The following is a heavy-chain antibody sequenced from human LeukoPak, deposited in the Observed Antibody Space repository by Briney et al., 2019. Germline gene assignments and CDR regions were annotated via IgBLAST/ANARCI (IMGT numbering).Heavy chain of an antibody. J-gene: IGHJ6*01. V-gene: IGHV3-48*03. CDR3: AREGCSGGRCYYGMDV. CDR1: GLTFSSDE. CDR2: ISSSGSPI. Sequence: GESLRLSCAASGLTFSSDEMNCDRQAQGKGPEWVSYISSSGSPIFYADSVKGRFTMSRDNAKNSLYLQMNSLRAEDTAVYYCAREGCSGGRCYYGMDVWGQGATVTDCS. D-gene: IGHD2-15*01.